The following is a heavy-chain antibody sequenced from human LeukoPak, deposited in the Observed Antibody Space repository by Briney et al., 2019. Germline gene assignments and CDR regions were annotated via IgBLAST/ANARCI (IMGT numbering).Heavy chain of an antibody. V-gene: IGHV3-66*01. Sequence: GGSLRLSCAASVFTVSSNYMSWVRQAPGKGLEWVSVIYSGGSTYYADSVTGGFTISRDNSKKTLYLQMNRLRAEGTPGYYFPGGVPPTNWGQGTLVTVSS. J-gene: IGHJ4*02. CDR2: IYSGGST. CDR1: VFTVSSNY. CDR3: PGGVPPTN. D-gene: IGHD4/OR15-4a*01.